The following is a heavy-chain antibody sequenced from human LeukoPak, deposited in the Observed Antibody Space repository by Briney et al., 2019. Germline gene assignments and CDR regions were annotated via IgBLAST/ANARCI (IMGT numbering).Heavy chain of an antibody. Sequence: GESLKISCKGSGYSFTSYWIGWVRQMPGKGLEWMGIIYPGDSDTRYSPSFQGQVTISADKSISTAYLQWSSLKASDTAMYYRARHPLYCSGGSCYGNWFDPWGQGTLVTVSS. CDR1: GYSFTSYW. J-gene: IGHJ5*02. V-gene: IGHV5-51*01. CDR3: ARHPLYCSGGSCYGNWFDP. CDR2: IYPGDSDT. D-gene: IGHD2-15*01.